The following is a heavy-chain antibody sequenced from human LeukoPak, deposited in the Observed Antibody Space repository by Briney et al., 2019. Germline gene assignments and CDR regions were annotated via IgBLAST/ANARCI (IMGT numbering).Heavy chain of an antibody. D-gene: IGHD6-19*01. CDR3: ARDKGYSSGWLLY. V-gene: IGHV3-21*01. J-gene: IGHJ4*02. CDR1: GFTFSNAW. Sequence: GGSLRLSCAASGFTFSNAWMSWVRQAPGKGLEWVSSISSSSSYIYYADSVKGRFTISRDNAKNSPYLQMNSLRAEDTAVYYCARDKGYSSGWLLYWGQGTLVTVSS. CDR2: ISSSSSYI.